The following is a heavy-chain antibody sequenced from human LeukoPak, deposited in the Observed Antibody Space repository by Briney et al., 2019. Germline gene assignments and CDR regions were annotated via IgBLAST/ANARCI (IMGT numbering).Heavy chain of an antibody. CDR2: INPNSGGT. J-gene: IGHJ4*02. CDR1: GYTFTGYY. D-gene: IGHD3-10*01. V-gene: IGHV1-2*02. Sequence: ASVKVSCKASGYTFTGYYMHWVRQAPGQGLEWMGWINPNSGGTNHAQKFQGRVTMTRDTSISTAYMELSRLRSDDTAVYYCARALRRITMVQGVIPYWGQGTLVTVSS. CDR3: ARALRRITMVQGVIPY.